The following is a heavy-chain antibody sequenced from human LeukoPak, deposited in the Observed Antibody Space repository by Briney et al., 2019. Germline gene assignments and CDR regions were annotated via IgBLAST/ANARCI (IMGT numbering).Heavy chain of an antibody. CDR1: GGSISSGDYY. J-gene: IGHJ4*02. V-gene: IGHV4-30-4*01. D-gene: IGHD4-17*01. CDR2: IYYSGST. CDR3: ARNDDYGDYFDY. Sequence: SETLSLTCTVSGGSISSGDYYWSWIRQPPGKGLEWIGYIYYSGSTYYNPSLKSRVTISVDTSKNQFSLKLSSVTAADTAVYYCARNDDYGDYFDYWGQGTLVTVSS.